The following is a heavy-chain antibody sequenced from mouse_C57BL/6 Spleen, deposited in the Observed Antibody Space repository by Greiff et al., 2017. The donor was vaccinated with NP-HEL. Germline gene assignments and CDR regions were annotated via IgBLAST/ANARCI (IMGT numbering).Heavy chain of an antibody. J-gene: IGHJ3*01. D-gene: IGHD6-1*01. CDR3: HPVPGPLFAY. V-gene: IGHV1-9*01. Sequence: QVQLQQSGAELMKPGASVKLSCKATGYTFTSYTIEWVKQTPGNGLAWIGKFLPGSGSTKYTEKFKGKATFTADTSSNTAYMQLSGLSTEDSAIYYCHPVPGPLFAYWGQGTLVTVSA. CDR1: GYTFTSYT. CDR2: FLPGSGST.